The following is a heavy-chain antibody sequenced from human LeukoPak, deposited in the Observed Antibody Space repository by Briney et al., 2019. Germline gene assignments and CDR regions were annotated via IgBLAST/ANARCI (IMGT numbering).Heavy chain of an antibody. V-gene: IGHV6-1*01. D-gene: IGHD1-14*01. CDR1: GDTVSNKRSP. CDR3: ARVNSWTEEPDTGFDY. Sequence: SQTLSLTCAISGDTVSNKRSPWNWIRQSPSRGLEWLGRTYYRSKWYNDYAVSVKSRITINPDTSKNQFSLQLNSVSPEDTAVYYCARVNSWTEEPDTGFDYWGQGILVTVSS. CDR2: TYYRSKWYN. J-gene: IGHJ4*02.